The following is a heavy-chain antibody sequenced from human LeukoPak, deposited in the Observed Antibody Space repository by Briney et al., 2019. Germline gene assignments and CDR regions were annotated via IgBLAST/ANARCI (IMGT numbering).Heavy chain of an antibody. CDR2: ISRTGNSI. J-gene: IGHJ4*02. D-gene: IGHD6-13*01. CDR3: ARGPYSSNWYVDY. CDR1: GFXLSSYE. Sequence: GGSLRLSCVASGFXLSSYEMNWVRLAPGKGLEWFSYISRTGNSIYYADSVKGRFTISRDSAKNSLYLQMNSLRAEDTAVYYCARGPYSSNWYVDYWGQGTLVTVAS. V-gene: IGHV3-48*03.